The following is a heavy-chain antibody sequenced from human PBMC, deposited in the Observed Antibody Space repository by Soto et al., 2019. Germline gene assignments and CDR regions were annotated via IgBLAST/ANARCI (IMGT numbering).Heavy chain of an antibody. Sequence: GGSLRLSCAASGFTFSSYWMSWVRQAPGKGLEWVANISRNGGKTYYADSVRGRFTISRDNSKNTLYLQMNSLRAVDTAVYYCARDRVIAAAGPYYFDYWGQGTLVTVSS. J-gene: IGHJ4*02. CDR3: ARDRVIAAAGPYYFDY. D-gene: IGHD6-13*01. V-gene: IGHV3-7*01. CDR2: ISRNGGKT. CDR1: GFTFSSYW.